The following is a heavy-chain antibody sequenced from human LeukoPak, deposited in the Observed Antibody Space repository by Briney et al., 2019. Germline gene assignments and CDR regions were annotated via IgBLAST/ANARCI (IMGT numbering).Heavy chain of an antibody. D-gene: IGHD2-2*02. J-gene: IGHJ5*02. CDR3: ASSVVPAAILWFDP. CDR2: IGSSSSYT. V-gene: IGHV3-11*03. CDR1: GFTFSDYY. Sequence: GGSLRLSCAASGFTFSDYYMSWIRQAPGKGLEWVSYIGSSSSYTNYADSVKGRFTISRDNAKNSLYLQMNSLRAEDTAVYYCASSVVPAAILWFDPWGQGTLVTVSS.